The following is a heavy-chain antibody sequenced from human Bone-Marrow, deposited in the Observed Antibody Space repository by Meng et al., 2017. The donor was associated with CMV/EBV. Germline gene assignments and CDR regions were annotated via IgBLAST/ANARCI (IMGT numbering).Heavy chain of an antibody. CDR2: IYSGGST. CDR3: ARATLRDLYGMDV. CDR1: GFTVSSNY. V-gene: IGHV3-66*01. Sequence: GESLKISCAASGFTVSSNYMSWVRQAPGKGLEWVSVIYSGGSTYYADSVKGRFTISRDNAKNSLYLQMESLRAEDTALYYCARATLRDLYGMDVWGQGTTVTVSS. J-gene: IGHJ6*02.